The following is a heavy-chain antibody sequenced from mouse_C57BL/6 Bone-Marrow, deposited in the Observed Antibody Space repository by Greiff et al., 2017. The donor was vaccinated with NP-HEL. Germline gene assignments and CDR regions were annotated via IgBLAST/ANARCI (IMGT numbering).Heavy chain of an antibody. CDR1: GYTFTSYT. CDR3: ARQVVAPFDY. V-gene: IGHV1-4*01. CDR2: INPSSGYT. J-gene: IGHJ2*01. Sequence: QVQLQQSGAELARPGASVKMSCKASGYTFTSYTMHWVKQRPGQGLEWIGYINPSSGYTKYNQKFKDKATLTADQSSSTAYMQLSSLTSEDSAVYYWARQVVAPFDYWGKGTTLTVSS. D-gene: IGHD1-1*01.